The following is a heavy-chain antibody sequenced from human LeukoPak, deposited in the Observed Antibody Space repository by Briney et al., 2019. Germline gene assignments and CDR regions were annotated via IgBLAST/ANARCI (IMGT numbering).Heavy chain of an antibody. CDR3: AREIEACSGGSCYSPYDAFDI. D-gene: IGHD2-15*01. CDR1: GYTFTSYY. J-gene: IGHJ3*02. V-gene: IGHV1-46*01. CDR2: INPSGGST. Sequence: GASVTVSCKASGYTFTSYYMHWVRQAPGQGLEWMGIINPSGGSTSYAQKFQGRVTMTRDMSTSTVYMELSSLRSEDTAVYYCAREIEACSGGSCYSPYDAFDIWGQGTMVTVSS.